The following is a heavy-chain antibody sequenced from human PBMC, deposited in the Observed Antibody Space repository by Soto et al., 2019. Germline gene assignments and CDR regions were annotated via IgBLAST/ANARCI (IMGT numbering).Heavy chain of an antibody. CDR2: INAGNGNT. Sequence: QVQLVQSGAEVKKPGASVKVSCKASGYTFTSYAMHWVRQAPGQRLEWMGWINAGNGNTKYSQKFQGRVTITRDTSGSTAYMELSSLRSEDTAVDYCAGATYYYGSGSYYSHWGQGTLVTVSS. J-gene: IGHJ4*02. CDR1: GYTFTSYA. V-gene: IGHV1-3*01. D-gene: IGHD3-10*01. CDR3: AGATYYYGSGSYYSH.